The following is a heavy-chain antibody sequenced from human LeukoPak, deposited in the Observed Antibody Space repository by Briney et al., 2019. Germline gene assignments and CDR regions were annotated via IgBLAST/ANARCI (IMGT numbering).Heavy chain of an antibody. CDR1: ASTFTVYY. CDR2: INPNSGGT. J-gene: IGHJ3*02. CDR3: ARDSYGDYARAFDI. D-gene: IGHD4-17*01. Sequence: GASVTVSCKASASTFTVYYMHWVRQAPGQGLEWMGWINPNSGGTNYAQKFQGRVTMTRDTSISTAYMELSRLRSDDTAVYYCARDSYGDYARAFDIWGQGTMVTVSS. V-gene: IGHV1-2*02.